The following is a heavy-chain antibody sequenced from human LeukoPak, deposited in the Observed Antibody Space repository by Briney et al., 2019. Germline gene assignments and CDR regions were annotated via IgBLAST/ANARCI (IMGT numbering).Heavy chain of an antibody. J-gene: IGHJ4*02. V-gene: IGHV3-30-3*01. CDR1: GFTFSSYA. Sequence: GRSLRLTCAASGFTFSSYAMNWVRQAPGKGLEWVAIISYDGTDKDYADSVKGRFTISRDNSRNTLYLQMNSLRAEDTAVYHCARDPLYTNSPPSYFDYWGQGTLVTASS. CDR2: ISYDGTDK. D-gene: IGHD2-2*02. CDR3: ARDPLYTNSPPSYFDY.